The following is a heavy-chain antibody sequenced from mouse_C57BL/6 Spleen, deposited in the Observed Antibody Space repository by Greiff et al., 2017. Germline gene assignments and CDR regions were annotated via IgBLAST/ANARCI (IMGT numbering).Heavy chain of an antibody. CDR2: ISYDGSN. CDR3: VRGDYGSSSWFAY. CDR1: GYSITSGYY. D-gene: IGHD1-1*01. Sequence: EVQLQESGPGLVKPSQSLSLTCSVTGYSITSGYYWNWIRQFPGNKLEWMGYISYDGSNNYNPSLKNRISITRDTAKNQFFLKLKSVTTEDTATYYCVRGDYGSSSWFAYWGQGTLVTVSA. V-gene: IGHV3-6*01. J-gene: IGHJ3*01.